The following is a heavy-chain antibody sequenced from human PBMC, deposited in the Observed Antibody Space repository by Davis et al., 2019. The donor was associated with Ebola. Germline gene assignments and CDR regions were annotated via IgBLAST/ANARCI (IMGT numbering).Heavy chain of an antibody. CDR3: ARGHGGPHRFLEWLFPAEAFDI. V-gene: IGHV1-8*03. Sequence: ASVKVSCKASGGTFSSYAISWVRQAPGQGLEWMGWMNPNSGNTGYAQKFQGRVTITRNTSISTAYMELSSLRSEDTAVYYCARGHGGPHRFLEWLFPAEAFDIWGQGTMVTVSS. J-gene: IGHJ3*02. CDR2: MNPNSGNT. D-gene: IGHD3-3*01. CDR1: GGTFSSYA.